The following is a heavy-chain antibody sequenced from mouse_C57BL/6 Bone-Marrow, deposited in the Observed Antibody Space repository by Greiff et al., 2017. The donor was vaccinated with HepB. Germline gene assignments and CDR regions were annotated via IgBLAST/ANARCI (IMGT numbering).Heavy chain of an antibody. CDR3: ARDDYWYFDV. CDR1: GYTFTSYT. V-gene: IGHV1-4*01. CDR2: INPSSGYT. Sequence: VKLVKSGAELARPGASVKMSCKASGYTFTSYTMHWVKQRPGQGLEWIGYINPSSGYTKYNQKFKDKATLTADKSSSTAYMQLSSLTSEDSAVYYCARDDYWYFDVWGTGTTVTVSS. J-gene: IGHJ1*03.